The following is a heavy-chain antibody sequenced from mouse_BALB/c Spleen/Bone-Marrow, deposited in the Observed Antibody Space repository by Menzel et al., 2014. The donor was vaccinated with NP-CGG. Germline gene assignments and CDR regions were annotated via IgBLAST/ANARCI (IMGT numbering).Heavy chain of an antibody. V-gene: IGHV5-17*02. CDR3: TRGGNWDDFDY. Sequence: EVHLVESGGGLVQPGGSRKLSCAASGFIFSSFGMHWVRQAPEKGLEWVAYISSGSSTIFYADTVKGRFTISRDNPRNTLFLQITSLRSEDTAMYYCTRGGNWDDFDYWGQGTTFTVSS. CDR2: ISSGSSTI. J-gene: IGHJ2*01. D-gene: IGHD4-1*01. CDR1: GFIFSSFG.